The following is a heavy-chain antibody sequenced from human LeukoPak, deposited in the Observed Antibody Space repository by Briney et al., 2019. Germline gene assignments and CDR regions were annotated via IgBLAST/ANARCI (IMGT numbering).Heavy chain of an antibody. CDR1: GFTFSTYV. CDR3: VRGTGY. CDR2: ISSNGDNT. J-gene: IGHJ4*02. V-gene: IGHV3-64D*06. Sequence: GRSLRLSCSVSGFTFSTYVMHWVRQAPGKGLEYVSAISSNGDNTYYADSVKGRFTISRDNSKNTLYLQMSSLRPDDTAVYFCVRGTGYWGQGTLVTVSS.